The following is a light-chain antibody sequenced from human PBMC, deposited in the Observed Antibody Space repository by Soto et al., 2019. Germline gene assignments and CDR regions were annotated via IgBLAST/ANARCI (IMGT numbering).Light chain of an antibody. V-gene: IGKV3-20*01. CDR2: GAS. CDR1: QSVGSDY. Sequence: VLTQSPATLSLSAGERATLSWMASQSVGSDYLAWYQQKPGQPPRLRIYGASHRATDIPDRLSGSGSGSDFTLTITGLEPEDFAVYYCQQYGSSPTFGQGTKVDIK. CDR3: QQYGSSPT. J-gene: IGKJ1*01.